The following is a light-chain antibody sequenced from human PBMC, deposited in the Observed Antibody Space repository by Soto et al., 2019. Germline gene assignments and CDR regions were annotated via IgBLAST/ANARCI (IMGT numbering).Light chain of an antibody. V-gene: IGLV2-14*03. Sequence: QSALTQPASVSGSPGQSITISCAGTSADVGAYDYVSWYQHHPGKVPKLMIYDVSDRPSGVSTRFSGSKSANMASLTISGLQADYEADYYCAAYTTSSTLVFGGGTKLTVL. CDR1: SADVGAYDY. CDR3: AAYTTSSTLV. CDR2: DVS. J-gene: IGLJ3*02.